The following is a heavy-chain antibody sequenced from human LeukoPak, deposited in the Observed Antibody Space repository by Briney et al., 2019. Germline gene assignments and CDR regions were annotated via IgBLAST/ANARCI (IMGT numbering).Heavy chain of an antibody. J-gene: IGHJ4*02. CDR3: ARVISIAARLSFVY. CDR1: AYTFTSYN. Sequence: GASVKVSCKASAYTFTSYNINWVRQATGQGLEWMGWMNPNSGNTGYAQKFQGRVTMTRNTSISTAYMELSSLRSEDTAVYYCARVISIAARLSFVYWGQGTLVTVSS. D-gene: IGHD6-6*01. V-gene: IGHV1-8*01. CDR2: MNPNSGNT.